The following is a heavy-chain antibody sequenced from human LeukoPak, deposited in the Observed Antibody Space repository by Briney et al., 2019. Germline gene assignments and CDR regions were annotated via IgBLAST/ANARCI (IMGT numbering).Heavy chain of an antibody. V-gene: IGHV1-2*02. J-gene: IGHJ3*02. CDR3: ARRVFFFDAFDI. CDR2: INPNSGGT. Sequence: ASVKASCKASGYTFTGYYMHWVRQAPGQGLEWMGWINPNSGGTNYAQKFQGRVTMTRDTSISTAYMELSRLRSDDTAVYYCARRVFFFDAFDIWGQGTMVTVSS. D-gene: IGHD3-3*01. CDR1: GYTFTGYY.